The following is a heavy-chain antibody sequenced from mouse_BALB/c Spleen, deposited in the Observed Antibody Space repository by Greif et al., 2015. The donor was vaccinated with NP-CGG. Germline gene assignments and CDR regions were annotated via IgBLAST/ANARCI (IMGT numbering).Heavy chain of an antibody. Sequence: QVQLQQSGDELVRPGASVKLSCKASGYTFTSYWINWVKQRPGQGLEWIGNIYPSDSYTNYNQKFKDKATLTVDKSSSTAYIQLSIPTSDDSAVYYCTTLDYGNYVYYSMYDWGQGTSFTVSS. D-gene: IGHD2-1*01. J-gene: IGHJ4*01. CDR3: TTLDYGNYVYYSMYD. V-gene: IGHV1-69*02. CDR2: IYPSDSYT. CDR1: GYTFTSYW.